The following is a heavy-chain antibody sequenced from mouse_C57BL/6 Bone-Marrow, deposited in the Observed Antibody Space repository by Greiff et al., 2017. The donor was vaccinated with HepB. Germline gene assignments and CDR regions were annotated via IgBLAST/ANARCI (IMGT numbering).Heavy chain of an antibody. CDR1: GYTFTSYW. CDR3: AISYYLDY. Sequence: VKLQQSGAELVRPGSSVKLSCKASGYTFTSYWMDWVKQRPGQGLEWIGNIYPSDSETHYNQKFKDKATLTVDKSSSTAYMQLSSLTSEDSAVYYCAISYYLDYWGQGTTLTVSS. D-gene: IGHD2-12*01. J-gene: IGHJ2*01. V-gene: IGHV1-61*01. CDR2: IYPSDSET.